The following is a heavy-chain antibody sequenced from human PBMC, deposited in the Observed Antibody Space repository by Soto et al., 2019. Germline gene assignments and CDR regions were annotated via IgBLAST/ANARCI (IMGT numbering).Heavy chain of an antibody. CDR1: GYTFTSYG. J-gene: IGHJ4*02. CDR3: ARDLAPTMIVVWYFDY. Sequence: QVQLVQSGAEVKKPGASVKVSCKASGYTFTSYGISWVRQAPGQGPGWMGWISVYNGNTNYAQNLQGRVTMTTDTSTSTAYMELRSLRSDDTAVYYCARDLAPTMIVVWYFDYWGQGTLVTVSS. V-gene: IGHV1-18*04. CDR2: ISVYNGNT. D-gene: IGHD3-22*01.